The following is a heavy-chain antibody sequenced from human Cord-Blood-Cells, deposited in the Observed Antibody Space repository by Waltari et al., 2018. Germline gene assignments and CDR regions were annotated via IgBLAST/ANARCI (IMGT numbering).Heavy chain of an antibody. J-gene: IGHJ6*02. V-gene: IGHV4-39*01. CDR1: GGSISSSSYY. D-gene: IGHD3-16*01. CDR3: ARQFMITFGGVIGYYYGMDV. CDR2: IYYSGTT. Sequence: QLQLQESGPGLVKPSETLSLTCTVSGGSISSSSYYWGWIRQPPGKGLEWIGSIYYSGTTYYNPSLKSRVTISVDTSKNQFSLKLSSVTVADTAVYYCARQFMITFGGVIGYYYGMDVWGQGTTVTVSS.